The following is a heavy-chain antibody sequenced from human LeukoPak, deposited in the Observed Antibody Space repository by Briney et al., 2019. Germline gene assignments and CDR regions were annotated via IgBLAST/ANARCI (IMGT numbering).Heavy chain of an antibody. D-gene: IGHD2-2*01. CDR3: ARDDRLTDIVVVPAPTGLDY. V-gene: IGHV1-46*03. CDR2: INPSGGST. Sequence: ASVKVSCKASGYTFTSYYMHWVRQAPGQGLEWMGIINPSGGSTSYAQKFQGRVTMTRDTSTSTVYMELSSLRSEDTAVYDCARDDRLTDIVVVPAPTGLDYWGQGTLVTVSS. J-gene: IGHJ4*02. CDR1: GYTFTSYY.